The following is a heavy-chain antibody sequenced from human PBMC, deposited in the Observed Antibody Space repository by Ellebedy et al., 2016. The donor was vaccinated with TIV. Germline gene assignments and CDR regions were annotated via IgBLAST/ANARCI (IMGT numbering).Heavy chain of an antibody. D-gene: IGHD3-10*01. CDR2: IYYSGST. Sequence: SETLSLXXTVSGGSISSGGYYWSWIRQHPGKGLEWIGYIYYSGSTYYNPSLKSRVTISVDTSKNQFSLKLSSVTAADTAVYYCARHGDLWFGVFDYWGQGTLVTVSS. V-gene: IGHV4-39*01. CDR3: ARHGDLWFGVFDY. J-gene: IGHJ4*02. CDR1: GGSISSGGYY.